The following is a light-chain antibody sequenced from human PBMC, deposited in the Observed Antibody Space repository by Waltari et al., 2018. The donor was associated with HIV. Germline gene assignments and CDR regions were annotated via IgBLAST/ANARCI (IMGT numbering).Light chain of an antibody. J-gene: IGKJ5*01. CDR1: QCIANW. CDR3: QQTNSFPIT. V-gene: IGKV1D-12*01. CDR2: GAS. Sequence: DIQMTQFPSSVYASVGDRVTMTCRATQCIANWVGWYQQKPGKAPKLLIHGASILQEGVPSRFSGSGSGTIFTLTIKTLQPEDFATYFCQQTNSFPITFGQGTRLDSK.